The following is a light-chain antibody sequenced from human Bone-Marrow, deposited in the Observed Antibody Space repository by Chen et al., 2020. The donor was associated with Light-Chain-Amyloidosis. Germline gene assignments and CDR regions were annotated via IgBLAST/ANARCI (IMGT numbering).Light chain of an antibody. CDR2: RDT. V-gene: IGLV3-25*03. CDR3: QSADSSGTYEVI. J-gene: IGLJ2*01. CDR1: DLPTKY. Sequence: YELTQPPSVSVSPGQTARFTCSGDDLPTKYAYWYQQKPGQAPVLVIHRDTERPSGISERFSGSSSGTTATLTISGVQAEDEADYHCQSADSSGTYEVIFGGGTKLTVL.